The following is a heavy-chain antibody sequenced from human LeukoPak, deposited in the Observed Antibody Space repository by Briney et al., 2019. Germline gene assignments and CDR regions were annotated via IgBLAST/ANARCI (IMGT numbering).Heavy chain of an antibody. CDR3: AREDSMFSIGDY. CDR1: GFTFSSYE. Sequence: GGSLRLSCAASGFTFSSYEMNWVRQAPGKGLEWVSYISSSGSTIYYADSVKGRFTISRDNAKNSLYLQMNSLRAEDTAVYYCAREDSMFSIGDYWGQGTLVTVSS. V-gene: IGHV3-48*03. CDR2: ISSSGSTI. D-gene: IGHD3-10*02. J-gene: IGHJ4*02.